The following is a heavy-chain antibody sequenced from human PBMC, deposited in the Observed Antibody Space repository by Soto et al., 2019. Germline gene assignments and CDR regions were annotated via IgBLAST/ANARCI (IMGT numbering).Heavy chain of an antibody. D-gene: IGHD3-10*01. J-gene: IGHJ6*02. V-gene: IGHV3-33*01. CDR3: ARDLNYYASGRYPHGMDV. Sequence: QVQLVESGGGVVQPGRSLRLSCAASGYLFSSYGMHWVRQAPGKGLEWVAMTWYDGGNKYYADSVKGRFTISKDNSKNTVYLQTNSLRPEDTAVYYCARDLNYYASGRYPHGMDVWGQGTTVTVSS. CDR2: TWYDGGNK. CDR1: GYLFSSYG.